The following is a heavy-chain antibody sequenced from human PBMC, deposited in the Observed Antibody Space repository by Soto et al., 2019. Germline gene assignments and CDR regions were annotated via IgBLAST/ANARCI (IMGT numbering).Heavy chain of an antibody. Sequence: EVPLLVSGGGLVQPGGSLRLSCAASGFTFSNYAVTWVRQAPGKGLEWVSTISGSGGSTYYADSVKGRFTISRDNSKNTLYLQMNSLRAEDTAVYYCAKDQGSSWYEIDYWGQGTLVTVSS. D-gene: IGHD6-13*01. J-gene: IGHJ4*02. CDR1: GFTFSNYA. CDR2: ISGSGGST. V-gene: IGHV3-23*01. CDR3: AKDQGSSWYEIDY.